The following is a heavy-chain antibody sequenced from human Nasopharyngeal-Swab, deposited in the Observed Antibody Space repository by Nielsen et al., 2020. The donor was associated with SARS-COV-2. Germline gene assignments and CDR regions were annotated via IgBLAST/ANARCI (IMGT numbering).Heavy chain of an antibody. J-gene: IGHJ4*02. Sequence: SETLSLTCTVSGASISSYCWSWIRQTPGKGLEWVAYSHYSGSTYYNPSLKSRVTISVDTSKNQFSLKLSSVTAADTAVYYCARLLTIFGVVSAAIDYWGQGTLVTVSS. CDR3: ARLLTIFGVVSAAIDY. CDR2: SHYSGST. CDR1: GASISSYC. D-gene: IGHD3-3*01. V-gene: IGHV4-59*08.